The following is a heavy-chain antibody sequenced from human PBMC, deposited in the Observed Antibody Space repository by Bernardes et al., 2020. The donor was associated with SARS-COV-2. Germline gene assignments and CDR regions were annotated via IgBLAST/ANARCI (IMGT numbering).Heavy chain of an antibody. CDR3: ARINGDEYYDFWSGYYSKDFDY. CDR1: GYSFTSYW. J-gene: IGHJ4*02. Sequence: GESLKISCKGSGYSFTSYWIGWVRQMPGKGLEWMGIIYPGDSDTRYSPSFQGQVTISADKSISTAYLQWSSLKASDTAMYYCARINGDEYYDFWSGYYSKDFDYWGQGTLVTVSS. D-gene: IGHD3-3*01. CDR2: IYPGDSDT. V-gene: IGHV5-51*01.